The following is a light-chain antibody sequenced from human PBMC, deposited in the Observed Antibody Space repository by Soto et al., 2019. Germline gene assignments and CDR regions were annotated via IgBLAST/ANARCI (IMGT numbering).Light chain of an antibody. Sequence: QSVLRQPPSVSGAPGQRVTISCTGSSSNIGAGYDVYWYQQLPGTAPKLLIYGNSNRPSGVPDRFSGSKSGTSASLAITGLQAEDEADYDCQSYDSSLSGYVFGTGTKLTVL. J-gene: IGLJ1*01. V-gene: IGLV1-40*01. CDR3: QSYDSSLSGYV. CDR2: GNS. CDR1: SSNIGAGYD.